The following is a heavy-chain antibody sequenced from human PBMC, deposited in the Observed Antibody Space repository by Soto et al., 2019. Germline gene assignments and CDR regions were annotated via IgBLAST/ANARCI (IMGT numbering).Heavy chain of an antibody. Sequence: GGSLRFSCAASGFTFSNYAMIWVRQAPGKGLEWVSAISGRGRSTYYADSVKGRFTISRDNSNDTLYLQMNSLRAEDTDVYYCAKDLADIVVVVASSFAFDIWGQGTMVTVSS. CDR1: GFTFSNYA. CDR2: ISGRGRST. J-gene: IGHJ3*02. D-gene: IGHD2-15*01. CDR3: AKDLADIVVVVASSFAFDI. V-gene: IGHV3-23*01.